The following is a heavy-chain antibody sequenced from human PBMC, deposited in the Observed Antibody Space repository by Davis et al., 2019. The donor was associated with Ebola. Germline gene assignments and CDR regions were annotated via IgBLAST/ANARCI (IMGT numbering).Heavy chain of an antibody. Sequence: MPSETLSLTCAVYGGSFSGHYWSWIRQPPGKGLEWIGEINHSGRTNYNPSLKSRVTISVDTSKNQFPLKMSSVTAADTAVYYCAREGRSGYSNWFDPWGQGTLVTVSS. CDR1: GGSFSGHY. V-gene: IGHV4-34*01. J-gene: IGHJ5*02. CDR2: INHSGRT. D-gene: IGHD3-22*01. CDR3: AREGRSGYSNWFDP.